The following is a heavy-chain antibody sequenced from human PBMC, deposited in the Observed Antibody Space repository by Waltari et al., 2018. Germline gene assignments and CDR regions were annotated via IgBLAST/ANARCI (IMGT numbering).Heavy chain of an antibody. CDR2: TNAGSVNT. CDR3: ARSYYYDSSGSTATTFDY. Sequence: QVQLVQSGTEVKKPGASVKLSCKASGYTFTSFAMHWVRQAPRPRVEWMGWTNAGSVNTKYSQKFQGRVTITWDTSASTVYMELTSLRSEDTAVYYCARSYYYDSSGSTATTFDYWGQGTLVTVSS. D-gene: IGHD3-22*01. CDR1: GYTFTSFA. V-gene: IGHV1-3*01. J-gene: IGHJ4*02.